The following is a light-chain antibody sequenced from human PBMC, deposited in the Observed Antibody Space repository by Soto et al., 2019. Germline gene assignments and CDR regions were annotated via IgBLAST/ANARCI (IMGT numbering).Light chain of an antibody. CDR3: SSYTSSSNPFV. J-gene: IGLJ1*01. CDR2: DVS. Sequence: QSALTQPASVSGSPGQSITISCTGTNSDVGGYTYVSWYQQHPGKAPKLMIYDVSNRPSGVSNRFSGSKSGNTASLTISGLQADDEADYYCSSYTSSSNPFVFGTGTKVTVL. CDR1: NSDVGGYTY. V-gene: IGLV2-14*03.